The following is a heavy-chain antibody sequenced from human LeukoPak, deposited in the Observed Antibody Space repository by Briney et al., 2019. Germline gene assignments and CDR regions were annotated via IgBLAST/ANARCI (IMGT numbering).Heavy chain of an antibody. V-gene: IGHV1-2*06. CDR3: ARNLGVGPNPDY. Sequence: PGESLKTSCKASGSSFTGYYLHWVRQAPGQGLEWMGRINPNSGGTDYAQKFHGRVTMTRDTSITTAYMELTTLTSDDTAVYYCARNLGVGPNPDYWGQGTLVSVSS. CDR2: INPNSGGT. CDR1: GSSFTGYY. J-gene: IGHJ4*02. D-gene: IGHD3-3*01.